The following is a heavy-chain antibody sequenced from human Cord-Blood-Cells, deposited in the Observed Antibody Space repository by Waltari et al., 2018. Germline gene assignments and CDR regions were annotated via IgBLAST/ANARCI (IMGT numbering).Heavy chain of an antibody. CDR3: ARRGAARLDY. J-gene: IGHJ4*02. V-gene: IGHV6-1*01. CDR2: TYYRSKWYT. D-gene: IGHD6-6*01. Sequence: PSRGREWLGRTYYRSKWYTDYAVSVKSRITINPDTSKNQFSLQLNSVTPEDTAVYYCARRGAARLDYWGQGTLVTVSS.